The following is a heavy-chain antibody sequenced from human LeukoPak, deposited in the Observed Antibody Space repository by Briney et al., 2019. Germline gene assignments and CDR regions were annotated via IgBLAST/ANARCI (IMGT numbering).Heavy chain of an antibody. D-gene: IGHD3-22*01. CDR2: INSDGSST. CDR1: GFTFSSYW. Sequence: GGSLRLSCAASGFTFSSYWMHWVRQAPGKGLVWVSRINSDGSSTSYADSVKGRFTISRDNSKNTLYLQMNSLRAEDTAVYYCAKRDYSDRSGYAHLFEYWGQGTPVTVSS. J-gene: IGHJ4*02. CDR3: AKRDYSDRSGYAHLFEY. V-gene: IGHV3-74*01.